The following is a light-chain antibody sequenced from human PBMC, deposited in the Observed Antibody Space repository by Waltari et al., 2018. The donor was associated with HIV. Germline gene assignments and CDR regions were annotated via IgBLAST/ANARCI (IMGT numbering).Light chain of an antibody. CDR1: SSDVGGYNY. CDR2: EVT. V-gene: IGLV2-14*01. Sequence: QSALTQPASVSGSPGQSITISCTGTSSDVGGYNYVFWYQQHPGNAPKLMIYEVTNRPSGVSNRFSGSKSGNTASLPISGLQAEDEADYYCSSYTSSSTQVFGTGTKVTVL. CDR3: SSYTSSSTQV. J-gene: IGLJ1*01.